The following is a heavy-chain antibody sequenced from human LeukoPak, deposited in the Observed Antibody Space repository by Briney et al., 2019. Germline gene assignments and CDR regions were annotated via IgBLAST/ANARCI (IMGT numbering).Heavy chain of an antibody. V-gene: IGHV3-23*01. Sequence: GGSLRLSCAASGFTFTNYAMSWVRQAPGKGLEWVSAISGSGDSTYYADSVKGRFTISRDNSKNTLYLQMNSLRAEDTAVYYCAKAHDCSGGSCYSYFDYWGQGTLLTVSS. CDR2: ISGSGDST. J-gene: IGHJ4*02. CDR1: GFTFTNYA. CDR3: AKAHDCSGGSCYSYFDY. D-gene: IGHD2-15*01.